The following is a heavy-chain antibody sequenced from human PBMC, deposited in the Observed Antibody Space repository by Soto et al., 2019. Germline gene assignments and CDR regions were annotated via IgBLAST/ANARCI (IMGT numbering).Heavy chain of an antibody. Sequence: GGSLRLSCAVSGFNVMSYWMSWVRQAPGKGLEWVASVKEDGSELYYLHSVRGRFSISRDSAGNALHLTMNYLSAEDTGVYFCARDIGFDYVNWGQGVPVTVSS. V-gene: IGHV3-7*01. CDR1: GFNVMSYW. CDR3: ARDIGFDYVN. D-gene: IGHD3-16*01. J-gene: IGHJ4*02. CDR2: VKEDGSEL.